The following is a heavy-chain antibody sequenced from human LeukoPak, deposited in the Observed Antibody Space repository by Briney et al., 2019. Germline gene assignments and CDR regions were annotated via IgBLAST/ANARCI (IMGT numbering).Heavy chain of an antibody. CDR2: IKQDGNVK. J-gene: IGHJ4*02. V-gene: IGHV3-7*01. CDR3: ARIGYSSSPFDD. CDR1: GFTFMNYW. D-gene: IGHD6-6*01. Sequence: GGSLRLSCAASGFTFMNYWMSWVRQAPGEGMEWVANIKQDGNVKYYVDSGKGRFTVSRDNAKNSQYLQMNSLRADDKAVYYCARIGYSSSPFDDWGQGTLVTVSS.